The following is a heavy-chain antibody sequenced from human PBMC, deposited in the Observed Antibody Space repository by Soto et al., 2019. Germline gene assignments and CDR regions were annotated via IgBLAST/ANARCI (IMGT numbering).Heavy chain of an antibody. CDR2: IIPIFGTA. J-gene: IGHJ4*02. D-gene: IGHD3-22*01. CDR3: ARGLRTYYYDSSGYYYGAV. V-gene: IGHV1-69*01. Sequence: QVQLVQSGAEVKKPGSSVKVSCKASGGTFSSYAISWVRQAPGQGLEWMGGIIPIFGTANYAQKFQGRVTITADESTSTAYMELSSLRSEDTAVYYCARGLRTYYYDSSGYYYGAVWGQGTLVNVSP. CDR1: GGTFSSYA.